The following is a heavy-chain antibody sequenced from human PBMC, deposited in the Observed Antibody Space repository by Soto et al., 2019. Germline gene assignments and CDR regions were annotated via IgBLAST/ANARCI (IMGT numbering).Heavy chain of an antibody. V-gene: IGHV4-4*07. CDR1: GGSISSNS. Sequence: QVQLQESGPGLVKPSETLPLTCTVSGGSISSNSWSWIRQPDGKGLEWIGRIYASGSTSYNPSLKSRVTLSVDTSKNQFFLKMSAVTAADMAVYLCARDLVVGATPGDYCGQRILVTLSS. CDR3: ARDLVVGATPGDY. D-gene: IGHD1-26*01. J-gene: IGHJ4*02. CDR2: IYASGST.